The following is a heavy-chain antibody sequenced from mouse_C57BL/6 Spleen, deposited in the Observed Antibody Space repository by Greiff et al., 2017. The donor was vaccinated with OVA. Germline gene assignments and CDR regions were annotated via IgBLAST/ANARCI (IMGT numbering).Heavy chain of an antibody. CDR3: TTRRSFAY. J-gene: IGHJ3*01. CDR1: GFNIKDDY. CDR2: IDPETGDT. Sequence: VQLQQSGAELVRPGASVKLSCTASGFNIKDDYMHWVKQRPEQGLEWIGWIDPETGDTEYASKVQGKATITADTSSNTADLQLSSLSSEDTAVYYCTTRRSFAYWGQGTLVTVSA. V-gene: IGHV14-4*01. D-gene: IGHD1-1*01.